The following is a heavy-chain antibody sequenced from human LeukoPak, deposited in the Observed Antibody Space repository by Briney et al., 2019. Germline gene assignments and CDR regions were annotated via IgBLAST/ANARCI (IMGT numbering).Heavy chain of an antibody. V-gene: IGHV4-39*07. Sequence: PSETLSLTCTVSGGSISSSSYYWSWIRQPPGKGLEWIGEINHSGSTNYNPSLKSRVTISVDTSKNQFSLKLSSVTAADTAVYYCARCLRVTHKEVPDVWGQGTLVTVSS. CDR1: GGSISSSSYY. CDR3: ARCLRVTHKEVPDV. CDR2: INHSGST. D-gene: IGHD2-21*02. J-gene: IGHJ4*02.